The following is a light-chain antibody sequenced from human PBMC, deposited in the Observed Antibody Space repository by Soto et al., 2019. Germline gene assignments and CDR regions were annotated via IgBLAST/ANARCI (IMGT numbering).Light chain of an antibody. J-gene: IGLJ1*01. Sequence: ALTQPPSVSGSPGQSVTISCTGTSTDFVSYNRASWYQQPPGTAPKLIIYEASNRPSGVPDRFSGSKSGNTASLTISGLQAADEADYYCSLYTSENTYVFGTGTKVTVL. CDR3: SLYTSENTYV. CDR1: STDFVSYNR. CDR2: EAS. V-gene: IGLV2-18*01.